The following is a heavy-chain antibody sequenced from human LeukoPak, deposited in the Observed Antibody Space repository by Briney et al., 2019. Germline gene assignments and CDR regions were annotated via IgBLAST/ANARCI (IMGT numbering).Heavy chain of an antibody. Sequence: GASVKVSCKSSGYTFTSYGISWVRQPPGQGVEWMGWISAYNGNTNYAQKLQGRVTMTTDTSTSTAYMELRSLRSDDTAVYYCARGSGYYAYYYMDVWGKGTTVTVSS. CDR3: ARGSGYYAYYYMDV. CDR2: ISAYNGNT. J-gene: IGHJ6*03. V-gene: IGHV1-18*01. D-gene: IGHD3-3*01. CDR1: GYTFTSYG.